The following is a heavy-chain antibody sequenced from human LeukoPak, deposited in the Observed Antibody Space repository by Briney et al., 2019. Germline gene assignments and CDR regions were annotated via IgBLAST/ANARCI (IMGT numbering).Heavy chain of an antibody. CDR1: GFTFSECS. Sequence: GGSLRPSCAASGFTFSECSMHWVSQAPGKGLEYVSAISTNGGSTYYANSVKGRFTISRDDPKNTLDLQMGSLRPEDMAVYYCARGFRYYGSGIDYWGQGTLVTVSS. D-gene: IGHD3-10*01. J-gene: IGHJ4*02. CDR2: ISTNGGST. CDR3: ARGFRYYGSGIDY. V-gene: IGHV3-64*01.